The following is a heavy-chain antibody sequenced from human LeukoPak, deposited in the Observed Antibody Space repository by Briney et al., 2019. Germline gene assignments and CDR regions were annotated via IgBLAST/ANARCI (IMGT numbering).Heavy chain of an antibody. D-gene: IGHD1-26*01. CDR3: ARDLARRIVGATPAY. CDR1: GYTLTSYG. CDR2: ISAYNGNT. Sequence: ASVKVSCKASGYTLTSYGISWVRQAPGQGLEWMGWISAYNGNTNYAQKLQGRVTMTTDTSTSTAYMELRSLRSDDTAVYYCARDLARRIVGATPAYWGQGTLVTVSS. V-gene: IGHV1-18*01. J-gene: IGHJ4*02.